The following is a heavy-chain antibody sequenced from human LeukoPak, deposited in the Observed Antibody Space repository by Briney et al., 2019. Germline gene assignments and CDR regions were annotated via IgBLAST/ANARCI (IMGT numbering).Heavy chain of an antibody. V-gene: IGHV3-21*01. CDR3: ARDRASLRTGYSYGNY. CDR2: ISSSSSYI. D-gene: IGHD5-18*01. Sequence: GGSLRLSCAASGFTFSSYSMNWVRQAPGKGLEWVSSISSSSSYIYYADSVKGRFTISRDNAKNSLYLQMNSLRAEDTAVYYCARDRASLRTGYSYGNYWGQGTLVTVSS. J-gene: IGHJ4*02. CDR1: GFTFSSYS.